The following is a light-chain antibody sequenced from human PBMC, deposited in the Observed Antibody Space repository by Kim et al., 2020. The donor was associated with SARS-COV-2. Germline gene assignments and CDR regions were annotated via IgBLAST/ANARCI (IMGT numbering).Light chain of an antibody. CDR3: QQYGNTPPYT. Sequence: SPGETATLSCRASERISSSYLAWYQQKPGQAPRLLIYGASSRATGIPDRFSGSGSGTDYTLTISTLDPEDFAVYYCQQYGNTPPYTFGQGTKLEIK. V-gene: IGKV3-20*01. CDR2: GAS. CDR1: ERISSSY. J-gene: IGKJ2*01.